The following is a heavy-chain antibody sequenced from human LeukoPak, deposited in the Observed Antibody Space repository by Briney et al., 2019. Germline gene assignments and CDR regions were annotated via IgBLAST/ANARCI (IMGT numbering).Heavy chain of an antibody. J-gene: IGHJ4*02. V-gene: IGHV4-59*01. CDR3: ARDNYDSSGNLDY. CDR2: IYYSGST. D-gene: IGHD3-22*01. CDR1: GRSISSYY. Sequence: KPSETLSLTCTVSGRSISSYYWSWIRQPPGKGLEWMGYIYYSGSTNYNPSLKSRVTISVDTSKNQFSLKLSSVTAADTAVYYCARDNYDSSGNLDYWGQGTLVTVSS.